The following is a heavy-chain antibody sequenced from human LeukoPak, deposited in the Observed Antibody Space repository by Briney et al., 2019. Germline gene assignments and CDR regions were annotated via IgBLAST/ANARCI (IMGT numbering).Heavy chain of an antibody. CDR3: ARHAAPYDAFDI. Sequence: SVNVSCKASGGTFSSYAISWVRQAPGQGLEWMGGIIPIFGTANYAQKFQGRVTITADESTSTAYMELSSLRSEDTAVYYCARHAAPYDAFDIWGQGTMVTVSS. CDR1: GGTFSSYA. J-gene: IGHJ3*02. V-gene: IGHV1-69*13. CDR2: IIPIFGTA. D-gene: IGHD6-25*01.